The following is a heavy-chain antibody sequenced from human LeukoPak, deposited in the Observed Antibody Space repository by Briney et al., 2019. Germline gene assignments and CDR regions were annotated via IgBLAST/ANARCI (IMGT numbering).Heavy chain of an antibody. CDR1: GFTFSSYE. J-gene: IGHJ4*02. Sequence: GGSLRLSCAASGFTFSSYEMNWVRQAPGKGLEWVSYISSSGSTIYYADSVKGRFNISRDNAKNSLYLQMNSLRAEDTAVYYCAREIFRLQKYSPGSSGWFDYFDYWGQGTLVTVSS. CDR3: AREIFRLQKYSPGSSGWFDYFDY. D-gene: IGHD6-19*01. V-gene: IGHV3-48*03. CDR2: ISSSGSTI.